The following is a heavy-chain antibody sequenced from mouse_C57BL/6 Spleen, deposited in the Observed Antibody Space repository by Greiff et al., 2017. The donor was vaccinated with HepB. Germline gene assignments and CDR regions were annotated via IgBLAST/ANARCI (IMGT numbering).Heavy chain of an antibody. CDR3: ARQTAQAPYYFDY. Sequence: EVKLQESGGDLVKPGGSLKLSCAASGFTFSSYGMSWVRQTPDKRLEWVATISSGGSYTYYPDSVKGRFTISRDNAKNTLYLQMSSLKSEDTAMYYCARQTAQAPYYFDYWGQGTTLTVSS. D-gene: IGHD3-2*02. V-gene: IGHV5-6*01. CDR2: ISSGGSYT. CDR1: GFTFSSYG. J-gene: IGHJ2*01.